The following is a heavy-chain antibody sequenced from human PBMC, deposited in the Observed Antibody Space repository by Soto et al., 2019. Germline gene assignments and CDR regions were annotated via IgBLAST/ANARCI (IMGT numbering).Heavy chain of an antibody. V-gene: IGHV3-33*08. CDR2: IWYDGSNK. J-gene: IGHJ4*02. CDR1: GFTFNTYG. Sequence: GGSLRLSCTTSGFTFNTYGMYWVRQAPGKGLEWVSIIWYDGSNKYYGDSVKGRFTISRDNAKNTLYLQMNSLRAEDTAVYYCARGEAAAGTANDYWGQGTLVTVSS. CDR3: ARGEAAAGTANDY. D-gene: IGHD6-13*01.